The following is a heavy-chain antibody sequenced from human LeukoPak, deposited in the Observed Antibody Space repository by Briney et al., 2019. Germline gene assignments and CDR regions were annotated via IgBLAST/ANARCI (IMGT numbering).Heavy chain of an antibody. CDR3: TGQEYYDILTGRVYYFDY. D-gene: IGHD3-9*01. CDR1: GFTFSNAW. V-gene: IGHV3-15*01. J-gene: IGHJ4*02. CDR2: IKSKTDGGTT. Sequence: PGGSLRLSCAASGFTFSNAWMSWVRQAPGKGLEWVGRIKSKTDGGTTDYAAPVKGRFTISRDDSKNTLYLQMNSLKTEDTAVYYCTGQEYYDILTGRVYYFDYWGQGTLVTVSS.